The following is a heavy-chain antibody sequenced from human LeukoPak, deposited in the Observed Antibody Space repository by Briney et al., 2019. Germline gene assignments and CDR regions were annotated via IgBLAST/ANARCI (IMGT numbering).Heavy chain of an antibody. D-gene: IGHD1-26*01. CDR1: GGTFSSYA. Sequence: SVKVCCKASGGTFSSYAISWVRQAPGQGLEWMGGIIPIFGTANYAQKFQGRVTITTDESTSTAYMELSSLRSEDTAVYYCASRSGSYPHDAFDIWGQGTMVTVSS. V-gene: IGHV1-69*05. J-gene: IGHJ3*02. CDR3: ASRSGSYPHDAFDI. CDR2: IIPIFGTA.